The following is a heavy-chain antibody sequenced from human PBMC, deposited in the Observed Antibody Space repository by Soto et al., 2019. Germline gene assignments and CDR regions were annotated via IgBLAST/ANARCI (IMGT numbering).Heavy chain of an antibody. CDR2: IKSDGSST. V-gene: IGHV3-74*01. Sequence: WSLRLSCAASVFTLSTYWMHWVRQAPGKGLVWVSRIKSDGSSTTYADSVKGRFTISRDNAKNTLYLQMNSLRVEDTAVYYCARYDWFEPWGQGTLVIVSS. CDR1: VFTLSTYW. J-gene: IGHJ5*02. CDR3: ARYDWFEP. D-gene: IGHD3-16*01.